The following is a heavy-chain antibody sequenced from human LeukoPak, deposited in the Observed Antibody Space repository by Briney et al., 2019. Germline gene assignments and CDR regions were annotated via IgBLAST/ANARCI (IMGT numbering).Heavy chain of an antibody. J-gene: IGHJ2*01. V-gene: IGHV1-69*05. CDR2: IIAIFGTA. CDR1: GVTFSSYA. D-gene: IGHD1-7*01. Sequence: GASVEVSCKASGVTFSSYAISWVRQAPGQGLEWMGGIIAIFGTANYAQKFQGRVTITTDESTSTAYMERSSVRSEDTAVYYCARTINWSYGSYWYFDLWGRGTLVTVSS. CDR3: ARTINWSYGSYWYFDL.